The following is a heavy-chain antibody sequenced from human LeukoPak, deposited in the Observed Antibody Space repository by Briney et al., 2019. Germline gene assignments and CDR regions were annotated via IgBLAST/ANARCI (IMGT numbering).Heavy chain of an antibody. CDR2: ISSSRSYI. Sequence: GGSLRLSCAASGFTFSSYSMNWVRQAPGKGLEWVSSISSSRSYIYYADSVKGRFTISRDNAKNSLYLQMNSLRAEDTAVYYCARKPYSSSWFPDYWGQGTLVTVSS. D-gene: IGHD6-13*01. J-gene: IGHJ4*02. CDR1: GFTFSSYS. V-gene: IGHV3-21*01. CDR3: ARKPYSSSWFPDY.